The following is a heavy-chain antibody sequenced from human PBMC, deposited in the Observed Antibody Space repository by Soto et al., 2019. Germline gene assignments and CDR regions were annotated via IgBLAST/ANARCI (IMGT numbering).Heavy chain of an antibody. CDR3: ARDKVPAARGTTSYYYYGIDV. CDR1: GGSISSGGYY. Sequence: QVQLQESGPGLVKPSQTLSLTCTVSGGSISSGGYYWSWIRQHPGKGLEWIGYIYYSGSTYYNPSLKSRVTMSVDTSKIQFSLKLGSVTAADTAVYYCARDKVPAARGTTSYYYYGIDVWGQGTTVTVSS. J-gene: IGHJ6*02. D-gene: IGHD2-2*01. CDR2: IYYSGST. V-gene: IGHV4-31*03.